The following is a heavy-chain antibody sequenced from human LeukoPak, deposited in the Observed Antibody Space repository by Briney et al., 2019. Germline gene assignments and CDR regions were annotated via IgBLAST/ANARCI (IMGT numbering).Heavy chain of an antibody. CDR3: ARALGWASSGPTDY. Sequence: GGSLRLSCKASGFTFNNYALHWVRQAPGKGLEYVSAISTDGGSTYYGNSVGGRFTISRDNSKNTLYLQMGSLRVEDMAVYYCARALGWASSGPTDYWGQGTLVSVSS. J-gene: IGHJ4*02. CDR1: GFTFNNYA. CDR2: ISTDGGST. V-gene: IGHV3-64*01. D-gene: IGHD3-22*01.